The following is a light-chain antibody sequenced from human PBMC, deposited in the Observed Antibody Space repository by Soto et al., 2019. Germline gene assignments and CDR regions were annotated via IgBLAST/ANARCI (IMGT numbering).Light chain of an antibody. Sequence: IQMPQSPSTLAASVGDTVPMTCRSSSKWLAWYQKKPGKAPKLLIYDVSNLERGVPPRFSGSTSGTEFTLTISSLQPDDSGTYYCQQYNTYWETFGQGTKVDI. J-gene: IGKJ1*01. CDR3: QQYNTYWET. CDR2: DVS. CDR1: SSSKW. V-gene: IGKV1-5*01.